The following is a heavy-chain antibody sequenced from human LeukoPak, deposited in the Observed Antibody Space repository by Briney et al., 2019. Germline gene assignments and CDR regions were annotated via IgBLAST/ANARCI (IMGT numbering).Heavy chain of an antibody. CDR2: ISWDGGST. Sequence: GGSLRLSCAASGFTFDDYAMHWVRQAPGKGLEWVSLISWDGGSTYYADSVKGRFTISRDNSKNPLYLQMNSLRAEDTALYYCAKDITRYSYASTPYFDYWGQGTLVTVSS. D-gene: IGHD5-18*01. J-gene: IGHJ4*02. CDR1: GFTFDDYA. CDR3: AKDITRYSYASTPYFDY. V-gene: IGHV3-43D*04.